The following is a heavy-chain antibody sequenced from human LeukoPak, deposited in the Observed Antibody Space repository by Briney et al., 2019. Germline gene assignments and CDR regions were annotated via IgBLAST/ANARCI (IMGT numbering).Heavy chain of an antibody. CDR3: ARQESLNDGCFQY. D-gene: IGHD5-24*01. J-gene: IGHJ4*02. Sequence: GESLKISCKGSGYNFANYWIAWVRQMPGKGLEWMGIIYPGDSDARYSPSFQGQVTISADKSISTAYVQWSSLKASDTAMYFCARQESLNDGCFQYRGQGTLVTVSS. CDR2: IYPGDSDA. CDR1: GYNFANYW. V-gene: IGHV5-51*01.